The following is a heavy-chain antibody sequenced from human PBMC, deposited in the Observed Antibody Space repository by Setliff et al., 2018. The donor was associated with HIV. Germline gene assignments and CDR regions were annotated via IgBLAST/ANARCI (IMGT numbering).Heavy chain of an antibody. CDR1: GFTFSSYG. Sequence: GGSLRLSCAASGFTFSSYGMHWVRQAPGKGLEWVANINQDGSHKYYVDSVKGRFTISRDNAKNSVYLQMNSLRVEDTAMYYCTKDHLSGWASDCWGQGTLVTVSS. J-gene: IGHJ4*02. V-gene: IGHV3-7*01. CDR3: TKDHLSGWASDC. D-gene: IGHD6-19*01. CDR2: INQDGSHK.